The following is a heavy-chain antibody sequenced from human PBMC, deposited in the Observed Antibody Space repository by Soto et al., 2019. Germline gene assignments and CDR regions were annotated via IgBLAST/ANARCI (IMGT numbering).Heavy chain of an antibody. CDR2: ITTSGAHT. Sequence: GGSLRLSCGASGFTLSSFAMSWVRPPPGKGLEWVSGITTSGAHTDYANSMNGRFTISRDNSENTLYLQMGSLRAEDMALYYCARRGYGSRWPNVYMDVWAKGTTVTVSS. V-gene: IGHV3-64*01. D-gene: IGHD6-13*01. CDR3: ARRGYGSRWPNVYMDV. CDR1: GFTLSSFA. J-gene: IGHJ6*03.